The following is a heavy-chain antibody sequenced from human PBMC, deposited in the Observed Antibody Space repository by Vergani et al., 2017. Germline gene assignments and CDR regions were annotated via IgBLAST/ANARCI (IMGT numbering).Heavy chain of an antibody. CDR2: ISAYNGNT. CDR1: GYTFTSYG. CDR3: ARDLGEQWLGWYFDL. V-gene: IGHV1-18*01. D-gene: IGHD6-19*01. Sequence: QVQLVQSGAEVKKPGASVKVSCKASGYTFTSYGISWVRQAPGQGLEWMGGISAYNGNTNYAQKLQGRVTMTPDTSTSTAYMELGSLRSDDTAVYYCARDLGEQWLGWYFDLWGRGTLFTVSS. J-gene: IGHJ2*01.